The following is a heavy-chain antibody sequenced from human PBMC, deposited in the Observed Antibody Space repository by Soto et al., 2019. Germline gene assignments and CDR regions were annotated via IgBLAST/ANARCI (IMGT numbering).Heavy chain of an antibody. CDR3: ARLTVPLDIVVLPTASFDY. CDR2: INPKSGGT. Sequence: ASVKVSCKASGYTFTSYGITWVRQAPGQRPEWMGWINPKSGGTSFAQKFQGRVTMTRDTSISAVYMELTRLRSGDTAVYYCARLTVPLDIVVLPTASFDYWGQGTLVTVS. V-gene: IGHV1-2*02. CDR1: GYTFTSYG. D-gene: IGHD2-2*01. J-gene: IGHJ4*02.